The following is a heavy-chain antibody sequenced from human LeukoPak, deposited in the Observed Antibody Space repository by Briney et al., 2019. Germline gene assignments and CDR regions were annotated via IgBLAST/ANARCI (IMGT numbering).Heavy chain of an antibody. J-gene: IGHJ4*02. Sequence: PGGSLRLSCAASGFTVSSNYMSWVRQAPGKGLEWVSVIYSGGSTYYADSVKGRFTISRDNSKNTLYLQMNSLRAEDTAVYYCAKEGRYCSSTSCSEPFDYWGQGTLVTVSS. CDR2: IYSGGST. CDR3: AKEGRYCSSTSCSEPFDY. V-gene: IGHV3-53*01. D-gene: IGHD2-2*01. CDR1: GFTVSSNY.